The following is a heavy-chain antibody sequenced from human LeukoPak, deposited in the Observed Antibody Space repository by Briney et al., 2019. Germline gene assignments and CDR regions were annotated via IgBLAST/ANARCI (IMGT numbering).Heavy chain of an antibody. CDR3: ARSKWFGELNCMDV. J-gene: IGHJ6*02. D-gene: IGHD3-10*01. Sequence: GGSLRLSCAASGFTVSRNYMSWVRQAPGKGLEWVSIIYSGDNTYYADSVKGRFTISRDSTKSTLYLQMSSLRVEDAAVYNCARSKWFGELNCMDVWGQGTTVTVSS. CDR2: IYSGDNT. V-gene: IGHV3-53*01. CDR1: GFTVSRNY.